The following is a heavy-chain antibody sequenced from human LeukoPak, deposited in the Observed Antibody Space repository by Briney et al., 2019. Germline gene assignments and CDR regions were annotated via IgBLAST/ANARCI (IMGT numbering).Heavy chain of an antibody. CDR2: IYYSGST. CDR3: ARINMVATVY. Sequence: SETLSLTCTVSGGSISSYYWSWIRQPPGKGLEWIGNIYYSGSTYYNPSLKSRVTISVDTSKNHFSLKLSSVTAADTAVYYCARINMVATVYWGQGTLVTVSS. CDR1: GGSISSYY. D-gene: IGHD5-12*01. J-gene: IGHJ4*02. V-gene: IGHV4-59*04.